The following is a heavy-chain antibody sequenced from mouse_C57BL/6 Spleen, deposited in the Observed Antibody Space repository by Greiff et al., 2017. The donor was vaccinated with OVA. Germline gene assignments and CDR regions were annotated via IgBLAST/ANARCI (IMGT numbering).Heavy chain of an antibody. J-gene: IGHJ2*01. CDR3: ARRDYDDEFDY. Sequence: DVKLQESGGGLVKPGGSLKLSCAASGFTFSDYGMHWVRQAPEKGLEWVAYISSGSSNIYYADTVKGRYTISRDNAKNTPFLQMTSLRSEDAAMYYCARRDYDDEFDYWGQGTTLTVSS. CDR1: GFTFSDYG. D-gene: IGHD2-4*01. V-gene: IGHV5-17*01. CDR2: ISSGSSNI.